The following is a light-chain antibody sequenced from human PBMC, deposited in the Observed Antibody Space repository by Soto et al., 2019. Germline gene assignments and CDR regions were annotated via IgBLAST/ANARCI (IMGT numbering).Light chain of an antibody. Sequence: EKVMTQSPATLSMSPGERATLSCRASRSVSSFLAWYQQKPGQAPRLLIYGASTRATGIPARFSGSGSGTELTLTISSLQSEDFAVYYCQQYSNWPSWTFGQGTKVEVK. V-gene: IGKV3-15*01. CDR2: GAS. CDR3: QQYSNWPSWT. J-gene: IGKJ1*01. CDR1: RSVSSF.